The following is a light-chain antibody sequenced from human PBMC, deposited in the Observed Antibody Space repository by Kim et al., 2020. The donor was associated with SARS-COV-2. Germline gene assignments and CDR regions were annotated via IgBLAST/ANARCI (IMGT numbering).Light chain of an antibody. CDR1: SSNIGGSS. CDR2: INN. CDR3: AAWDDSLNGQV. Sequence: GRMFTISCSGSSSNIGGSSINWYQQLPGTAPELLIYINNQRPSGVPDRFSGSKSGTSASLAISGFQSEDEADDYCAAWDDSLNGQVFGGGTQLTVL. V-gene: IGLV1-44*01. J-gene: IGLJ3*02.